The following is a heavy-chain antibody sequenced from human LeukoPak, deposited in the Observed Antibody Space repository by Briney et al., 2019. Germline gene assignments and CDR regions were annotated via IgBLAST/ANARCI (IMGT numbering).Heavy chain of an antibody. CDR3: ARSPNLEWLFHWFDP. D-gene: IGHD3-3*01. Sequence: SETLSLTCTVSGGSISSGSYYWSWIRQPAGKGLEWIGRIYTSGSTNYNPSLKSRVTISVDTSKNQFSLKLSSVTAADTAVYYCARSPNLEWLFHWFDPWGQGTLVTVSS. J-gene: IGHJ5*02. CDR1: GGSISSGSYY. CDR2: IYTSGST. V-gene: IGHV4-61*02.